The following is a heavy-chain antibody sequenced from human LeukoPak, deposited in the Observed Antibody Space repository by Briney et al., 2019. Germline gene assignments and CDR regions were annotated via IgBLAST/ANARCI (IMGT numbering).Heavy chain of an antibody. J-gene: IGHJ3*02. CDR2: IYHSGST. CDR1: GGSISSSNW. Sequence: PSGTLSLTCAVSGGSISSSNWWSWVRQPPGKGLEWIGEIYHSGSTNYNPSLKSRVTISVDKSKNQFSLKLSSVTAEDTAVYYCARPTQSLIVGIDAFDIWGQGTMVTVSS. CDR3: ARPTQSLIVGIDAFDI. D-gene: IGHD3-22*01. V-gene: IGHV4-4*02.